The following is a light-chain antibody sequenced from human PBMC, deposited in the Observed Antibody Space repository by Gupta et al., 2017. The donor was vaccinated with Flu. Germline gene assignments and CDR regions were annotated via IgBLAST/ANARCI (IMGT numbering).Light chain of an antibody. J-gene: IGKJ1*01. CDR2: GAS. V-gene: IGKV4-1*01. Sequence: CKSSQSVLYSSNNKNYLAWYQQKAGQPPKLLIYGASTRESGVPDRFSGSGSGTDFTLTISSLQAEDVAVYYCQQYYSTPRTFGQGTKVEIK. CDR3: QQYYSTPRT. CDR1: QSVLYSSNNKNY.